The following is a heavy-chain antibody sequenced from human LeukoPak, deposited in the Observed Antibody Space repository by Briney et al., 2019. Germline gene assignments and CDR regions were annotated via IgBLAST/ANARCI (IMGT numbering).Heavy chain of an antibody. V-gene: IGHV3-15*01. CDR1: GFTFNNAW. D-gene: IGHD1-7*01. J-gene: IGHJ4*02. CDR3: TTDIVARITGTSRGADY. CDR2: IKSKTDGGTT. Sequence: KSGGSLRLSCAVSGFTFNNAWMSWVRQAPGKGLEWVGRIKSKTDGGTTDYAAPVKGRFTISRDDSKNTLYLQMNSLKTEDTAVYYCTTDIVARITGTSRGADYWGQGTLVTVSS.